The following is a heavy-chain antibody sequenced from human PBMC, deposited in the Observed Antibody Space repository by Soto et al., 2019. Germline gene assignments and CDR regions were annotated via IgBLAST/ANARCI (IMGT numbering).Heavy chain of an antibody. V-gene: IGHV3-23*01. J-gene: IGHJ4*02. D-gene: IGHD4-4*01. CDR1: GFTFSSYA. CDR3: ADDNYSNRDY. Sequence: GGSLRLSCAASGFTFSSYAMSWVRQAPGKGLEWVSGISGSGGSTYYADSVKGRFTISKDNSKNTLYLQMNSLRAEDTAVDYCADDNYSNRDYWGQGTLVTVSS. CDR2: ISGSGGST.